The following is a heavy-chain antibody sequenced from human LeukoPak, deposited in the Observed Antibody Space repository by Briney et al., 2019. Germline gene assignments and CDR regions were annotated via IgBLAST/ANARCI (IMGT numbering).Heavy chain of an antibody. J-gene: IGHJ4*02. Sequence: ASVTVSCKASGYSFTSNYIHWVRQAPGQGREWMGMIYPRDGSTSYAQKFQGRVTVTRDTSTSTVHMELSGLRSEDTAVYYCARDQEAFDYWGQGTLVTVSS. CDR2: IYPRDGST. V-gene: IGHV1-46*01. CDR3: ARDQEAFDY. CDR1: GYSFTSNY.